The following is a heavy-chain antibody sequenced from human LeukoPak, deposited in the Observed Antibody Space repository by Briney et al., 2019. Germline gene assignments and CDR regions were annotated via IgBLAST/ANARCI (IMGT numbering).Heavy chain of an antibody. J-gene: IGHJ3*02. Sequence: ASVKVSCKASGYTFTSYGISWVRQAPGQGLEWMGWISAYNGNTNYAQKLQGRVTITTDESTSTAYMELSNLRSEDTAVYYCARVGRQGDAFDIWGQGTMVTVSS. CDR2: ISAYNGNT. CDR1: GYTFTSYG. CDR3: ARVGRQGDAFDI. V-gene: IGHV1-18*01.